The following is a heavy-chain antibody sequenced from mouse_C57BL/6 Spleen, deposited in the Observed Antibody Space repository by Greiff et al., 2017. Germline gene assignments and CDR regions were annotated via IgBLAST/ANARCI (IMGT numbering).Heavy chain of an antibody. D-gene: IGHD2-12*01. J-gene: IGHJ2*01. V-gene: IGHV1-82*01. Sequence: QVQLQQSGPELVKPGASVKISCKASGYAFSSSWMNWVKQRPGKGLEWIGRIYPGDGDTNYNGKFKGKATLTADKSSSTAYMQLSSLTSEDSAVYFCARNYIFDYWGQGTTLTVSS. CDR1: GYAFSSSW. CDR3: ARNYIFDY. CDR2: IYPGDGDT.